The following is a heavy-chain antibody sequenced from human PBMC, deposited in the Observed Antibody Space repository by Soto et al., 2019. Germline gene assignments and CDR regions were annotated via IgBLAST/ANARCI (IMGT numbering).Heavy chain of an antibody. J-gene: IGHJ6*02. D-gene: IGHD3-3*01. CDR3: ARASPKRTYYDFWSGCPHGYGMDV. Sequence: GGSLRLSCAASGFTFSSYGMHWVRQAPGKGLEWVAVIWYDGSNKYYADSVKGRFTISRDNSKNTLYLQMNSLRAEDTAVYYCARASPKRTYYDFWSGCPHGYGMDVWGQGTTVTVSS. CDR2: IWYDGSNK. CDR1: GFTFSSYG. V-gene: IGHV3-33*01.